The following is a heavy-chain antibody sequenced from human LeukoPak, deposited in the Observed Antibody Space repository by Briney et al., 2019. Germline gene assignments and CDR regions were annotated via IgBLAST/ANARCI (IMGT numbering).Heavy chain of an antibody. V-gene: IGHV3-23*01. CDR3: AREQVTMIVKDAFDI. CDR2: ISGSGGST. D-gene: IGHD3-22*01. CDR1: GFTFSSYG. J-gene: IGHJ3*02. Sequence: GGSLRLPCAASGFTFSSYGMSWVRQAPGKGLEWVSAISGSGGSTYYADSVKGRFTISRDNSKNTLYLQMNSLRAEDTAVYYCAREQVTMIVKDAFDIWGQGTMVTVSS.